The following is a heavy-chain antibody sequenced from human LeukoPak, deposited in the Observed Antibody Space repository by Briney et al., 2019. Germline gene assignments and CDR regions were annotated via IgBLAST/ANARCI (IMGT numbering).Heavy chain of an antibody. V-gene: IGHV3-23*01. CDR2: ISGSGGST. J-gene: IGHJ5*02. CDR3: AKDMTSGTLGIMVDP. Sequence: GGSLRLSCAASGFTFSSYAMSWVRQAPGKGLEWVSAISGSGGSTYYADSVKGRFTISRDNSKNTLYLQMNSLRAEDTAVYYCAKDMTSGTLGIMVDPWGQGTLVTVSS. D-gene: IGHD3-9*01. CDR1: GFTFSSYA.